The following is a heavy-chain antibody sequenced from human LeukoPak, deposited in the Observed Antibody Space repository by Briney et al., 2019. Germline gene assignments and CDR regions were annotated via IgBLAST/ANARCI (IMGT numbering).Heavy chain of an antibody. CDR2: IYYSGST. D-gene: IGHD1-26*01. V-gene: IGHV4-59*01. J-gene: IGHJ4*02. CDR3: ARSEWELLLFDY. CDR1: GGSISSYY. Sequence: SETLSLTCTVFGGSISSYYWSWIRQPPGKGLEWIGYIYYSGSTNYNPSLKSRVTISVDTSKNQFSLKLSSVTAADTAVYYCARSEWELLLFDYWGQGTLVTVSS.